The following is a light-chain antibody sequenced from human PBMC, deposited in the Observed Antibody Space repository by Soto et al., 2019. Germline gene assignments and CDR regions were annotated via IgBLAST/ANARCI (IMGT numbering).Light chain of an antibody. CDR3: SSYTTSSSDL. CDR2: EVT. Sequence: QSALTQPASVSGSPGQSITISCTGTSSDVGGYKYVSWYQQHPGKAPRLMIYEVTNRPSGVSYRFSGSKSGNTASLTISGLQAEDEADYYCSSYTTSSSDLFGTGTKVTVL. J-gene: IGLJ1*01. V-gene: IGLV2-14*01. CDR1: SSDVGGYKY.